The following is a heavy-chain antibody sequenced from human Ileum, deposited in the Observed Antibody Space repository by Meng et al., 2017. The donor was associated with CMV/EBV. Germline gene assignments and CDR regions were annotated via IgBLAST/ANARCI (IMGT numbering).Heavy chain of an antibody. CDR1: GFAFMVYW. V-gene: IGHV3-74*01. Sequence: EVQLVGSGWDLVQSGCSLRLSCVASGFAFMVYWMHWVRQVPGKGLMWLARIDSYGSDTFYADSVKGRFTISRDNARNTLYLHMNSLRAEDTAVYYCARGPGDLGQGTLVTASS. J-gene: IGHJ1*01. CDR2: IDSYGSDT. D-gene: IGHD4-17*01. CDR3: ARGPGD.